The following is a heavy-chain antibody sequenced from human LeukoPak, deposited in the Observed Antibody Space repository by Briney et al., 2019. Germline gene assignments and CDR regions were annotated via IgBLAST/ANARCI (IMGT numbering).Heavy chain of an antibody. Sequence: PGGSLRLSCAASGFTFSSYAMSWVRQAPGKGLEWVSLISGNGGSTYYADSVKGRFTLSRDKSKSTLYVQMNSLRLEDTAIYYCAREGEGGDFDYWGQGTLVTVSS. CDR2: ISGNGGST. CDR3: AREGEGGDFDY. V-gene: IGHV3-23*01. D-gene: IGHD3-16*01. CDR1: GFTFSSYA. J-gene: IGHJ4*02.